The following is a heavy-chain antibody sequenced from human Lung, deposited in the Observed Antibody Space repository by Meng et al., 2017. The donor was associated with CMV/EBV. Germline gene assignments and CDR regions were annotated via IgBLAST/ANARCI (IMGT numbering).Heavy chain of an antibody. J-gene: IGHJ6*02. Sequence: GGSLRLXCQGSGYSFTSYWNGRVRQMPGKGLEWMGIIYPGDSDTRYSPPFQGQVTISADKSISTAHLQWNSLKASDTAMYYCARSFYDFWSGYTDYYHGMDVWXQGTXVTVSS. CDR1: GYSFTSYW. CDR2: IYPGDSDT. CDR3: ARSFYDFWSGYTDYYHGMDV. D-gene: IGHD3-3*01. V-gene: IGHV5-51*01.